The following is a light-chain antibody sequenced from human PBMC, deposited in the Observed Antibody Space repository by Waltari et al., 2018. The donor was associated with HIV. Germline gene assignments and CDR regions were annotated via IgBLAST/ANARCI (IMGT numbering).Light chain of an antibody. Sequence: DIQMTQSPSSVSASVGDRVTITCRASQVISSWLAWYQQKPGKAPKLLIYAASSLQSGVPSGCSGNGSGTDFTLTISSLQPEDFATYYCQQANSFPLTFGGGTNVEIK. J-gene: IGKJ4*01. V-gene: IGKV1D-12*01. CDR2: AAS. CDR3: QQANSFPLT. CDR1: QVISSW.